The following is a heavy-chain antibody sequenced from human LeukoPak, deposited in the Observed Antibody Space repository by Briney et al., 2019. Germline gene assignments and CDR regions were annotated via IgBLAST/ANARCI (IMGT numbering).Heavy chain of an antibody. CDR2: IYDSEST. D-gene: IGHD2/OR15-2a*01. V-gene: IGHV4-61*05. CDR1: GGSISSNNYY. J-gene: IGHJ4*02. CDR3: ARGVLWSRLYFDY. Sequence: PSETLSLTCTVSGGSISSNNYYWGWIRQPPGKGLEWIGYIYDSESTNYNPSLKSRVTISVDTSKNQFSLILSSVTAADTAVYYCARGVLWSRLYFDYWGQGTLVTVSS.